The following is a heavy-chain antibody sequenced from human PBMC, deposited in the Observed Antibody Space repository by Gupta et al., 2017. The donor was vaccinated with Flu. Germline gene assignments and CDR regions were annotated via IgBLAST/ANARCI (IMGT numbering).Heavy chain of an antibody. Sequence: QLQLQESGPGLVKPSETLSLTCTVSGGSISSSSYYWGWIRQPPGKGLEWIGSIYYSGSTYYNPSLKSRVTISVDTSKNQFSLKLSSVTAADTAVYYCARLKMRVGAGDYWGQGTLVTVSS. CDR3: ARLKMRVGAGDY. J-gene: IGHJ4*02. CDR2: IYYSGST. D-gene: IGHD1-26*01. CDR1: GGSISSSSYY. V-gene: IGHV4-39*01.